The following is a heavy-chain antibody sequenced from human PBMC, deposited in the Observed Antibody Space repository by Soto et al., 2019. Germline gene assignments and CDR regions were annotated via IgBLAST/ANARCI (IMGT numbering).Heavy chain of an antibody. Sequence: ETLSLTCTVSGGSISSYYWSWIRQPPGKGLEWIGYIYYSGSTNYNPSLKSRVTISVDTSKNQFSLKLSSVTAADTAVYYCARAVGYYYYGMDVWGQGTTVTVSS. CDR3: ARAVGYYYYGMDV. V-gene: IGHV4-59*01. CDR1: GGSISSYY. J-gene: IGHJ6*02. D-gene: IGHD1-26*01. CDR2: IYYSGST.